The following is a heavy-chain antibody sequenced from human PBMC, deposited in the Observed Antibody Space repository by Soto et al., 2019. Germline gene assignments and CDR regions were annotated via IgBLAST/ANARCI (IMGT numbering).Heavy chain of an antibody. D-gene: IGHD5-18*01. CDR3: ARASMQSRGYSYGHGGMDV. J-gene: IGHJ6*02. V-gene: IGHV5-10-1*01. CDR2: IDPSDSYT. CDR1: GYSFTNYW. Sequence: GEALKISCKGSGYSFTNYWISWVRHMPGKGLEWVGRIDPSDSYTNYSPSFQGHVTISADKSISTAYLQWSSLKASDTAMYYCARASMQSRGYSYGHGGMDVWGQGTTVTVSS.